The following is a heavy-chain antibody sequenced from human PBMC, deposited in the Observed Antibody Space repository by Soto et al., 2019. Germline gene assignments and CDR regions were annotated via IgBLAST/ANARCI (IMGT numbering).Heavy chain of an antibody. CDR3: ARVDILTVYGCMDV. D-gene: IGHD3-9*01. CDR1: GDSVTSDSYF. J-gene: IGHJ6*02. CDR2: SYYSGYYSGST. Sequence: PSETLSLTCTVSGDSVTSDSYFWSWIRQPPGKGLEWIGNSYYSGYYSGSTNHNPSLKSRVTVSVDTSKNQFSLKLRSVTTADTAVYYCARVDILTVYGCMDVWGQGTTVTVSS. V-gene: IGHV4-61*01.